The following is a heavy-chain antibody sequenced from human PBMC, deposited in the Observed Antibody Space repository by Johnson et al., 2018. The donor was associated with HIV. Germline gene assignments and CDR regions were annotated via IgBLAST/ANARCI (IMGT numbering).Heavy chain of an antibody. CDR3: ATFGYTSGLIVTVDAFVV. J-gene: IGHJ3*01. V-gene: IGHV3-66*01. CDR2: IYSGGST. D-gene: IGHD2-15*01. CDR1: GFTVSSNY. Sequence: VQLVESGGGLVQPGGSLRLSCAASGFTVSSNYMSWVRQAPGKGLEWVSVIYSGGSTYYADSVKGRFTISRDNSMNTLYLQMNSLRAEDTAVYYCATFGYTSGLIVTVDAFVVWGHGTLVTVSS.